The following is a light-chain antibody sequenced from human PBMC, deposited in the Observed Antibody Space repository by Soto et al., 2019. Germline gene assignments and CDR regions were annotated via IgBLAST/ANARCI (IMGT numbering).Light chain of an antibody. J-gene: IGLJ2*01. CDR1: SNDVGAYKF. V-gene: IGLV2-14*01. CDR3: SSYTSRTVI. Sequence: QSALTQPASVSGSPGQSITISCTGASNDVGAYKFISWYQQQPGKAPKLMIYEVSNRPSGVSNRFSGSKSGNTASLTISGLQAEDEGDYYCSSYTSRTVIFGGGTKLTVL. CDR2: EVS.